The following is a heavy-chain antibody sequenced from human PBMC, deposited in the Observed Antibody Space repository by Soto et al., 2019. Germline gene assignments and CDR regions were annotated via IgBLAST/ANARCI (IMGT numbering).Heavy chain of an antibody. V-gene: IGHV5-10-1*01. Sequence: GXSQKLSCDGTGYSFASYWISWVRQMPAKGLEWMGRIDPSDSYANYSPSFQGHVTFSADKSISTAYLQWSSLRASDTAMYYCARHKAFYYDSSGAWGQGTMVTVS. CDR2: IDPSDSYA. D-gene: IGHD3-22*01. CDR1: GYSFASYW. J-gene: IGHJ5*02. CDR3: ARHKAFYYDSSGA.